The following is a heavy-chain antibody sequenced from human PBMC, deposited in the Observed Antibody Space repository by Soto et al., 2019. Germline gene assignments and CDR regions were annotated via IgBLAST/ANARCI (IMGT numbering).Heavy chain of an antibody. V-gene: IGHV3-30-3*01. J-gene: IGHJ3*01. D-gene: IGHD6-13*01. Sequence: QVQLVESGGGVAQPGRSLRLSCAASGFTFSSYAMHWVRQAPGKGLEWVAVISYDGSNKYYADSVKGRFTISRDNSKNTLYLQINSLLAEDTAVDYGGRDGYSSSWSSDAFDLWGQGTMVTVSS. CDR2: ISYDGSNK. CDR3: GRDGYSSSWSSDAFDL. CDR1: GFTFSSYA.